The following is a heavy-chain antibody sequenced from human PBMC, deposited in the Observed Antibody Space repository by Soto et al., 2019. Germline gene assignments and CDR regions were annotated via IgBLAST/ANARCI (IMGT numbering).Heavy chain of an antibody. J-gene: IGHJ4*02. CDR2: IYYTGST. D-gene: IGHD1-26*01. CDR3: ARYSGTYYFDF. CDR1: GGSISSSNYY. V-gene: IGHV4-39*01. Sequence: QLQLQESGPGLVKPSETLSLTCTVSGGSISSSNYYWGWIRQPPGKGLEWIGSIYYTGSTYYNPSLKSRVTISVDTSKSQFSLQVPSVTAADTAVYYCARYSGTYYFDFWGQGTLVTVSA.